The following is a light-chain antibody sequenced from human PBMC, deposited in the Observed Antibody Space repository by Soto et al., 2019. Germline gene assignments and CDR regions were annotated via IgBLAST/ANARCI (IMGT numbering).Light chain of an antibody. CDR1: QSVSSTF. CDR2: GAS. Sequence: EIVLTPSPGSLSLSPGERATLSCRASQSVSSTFFAWYQQRPGQAPRLLMYGASSRATGIPERFSGSGSGTDFTLTISRLEPEDFAVYYCQQFDSSVTFGQGTKVEIK. CDR3: QQFDSSVT. V-gene: IGKV3-20*01. J-gene: IGKJ1*01.